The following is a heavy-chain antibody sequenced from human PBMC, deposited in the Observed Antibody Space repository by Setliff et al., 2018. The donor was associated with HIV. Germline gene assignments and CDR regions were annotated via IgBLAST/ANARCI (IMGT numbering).Heavy chain of an antibody. Sequence: TGGSLRLSCAASGFTFSSYGMHWVRQAPGKGLEWVAFIRYDGSNKYYAGSVKGRFTISRDNSKNTLYLQMNSLRAEDTAVYYCAKQTVSSSWSNWFDPWGQGTLVTVSS. J-gene: IGHJ5*02. CDR1: GFTFSSYG. V-gene: IGHV3-30*02. CDR3: AKQTVSSSWSNWFDP. CDR2: IRYDGSNK. D-gene: IGHD6-13*01.